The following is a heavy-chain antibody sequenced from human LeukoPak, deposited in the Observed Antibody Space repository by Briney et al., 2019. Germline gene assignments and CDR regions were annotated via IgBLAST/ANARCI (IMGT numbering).Heavy chain of an antibody. CDR1: GYTLTSYG. Sequence: GASVKVSCKASGYTLTSYGISWVRQAPGQGLEWMGWISAYNGNTNYAQKLQGRVTMTTDTSTSTAYMELRSLRSDDTAVYYCARDGAAAASDAFDIWGQGTMVTVSS. CDR2: ISAYNGNT. J-gene: IGHJ3*02. V-gene: IGHV1-18*01. CDR3: ARDGAAAASDAFDI. D-gene: IGHD6-13*01.